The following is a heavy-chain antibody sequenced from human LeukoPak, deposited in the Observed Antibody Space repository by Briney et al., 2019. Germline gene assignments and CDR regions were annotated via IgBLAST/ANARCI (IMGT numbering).Heavy chain of an antibody. CDR2: ISSSGSTK. CDR3: AHVKARSGSTFDI. CDR1: GFTFSSYE. V-gene: IGHV3-48*03. J-gene: IGHJ3*02. D-gene: IGHD3-10*01. Sequence: AGGSLRLSCAASGFTFSSYEMNWVRQAPGKGLEWVSYISSSGSTKYYADSVKDRFTISRDNAKNSLYLQMNSLRVEDTAVYYCAHVKARSGSTFDIWGQGTMVTVSS.